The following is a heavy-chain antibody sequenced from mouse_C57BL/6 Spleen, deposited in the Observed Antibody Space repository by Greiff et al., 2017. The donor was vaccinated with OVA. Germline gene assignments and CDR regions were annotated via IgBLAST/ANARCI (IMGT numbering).Heavy chain of an antibody. CDR1: GSTFTSYW. CDR3: ARLRDRSYGSSSYWYFDV. V-gene: IGHV1-64*01. J-gene: IGHJ1*03. Sequence: QVQLQQPGAELVKPGASVKLSCKASGSTFTSYWMPWVKQRPGKALEWIGMFHPNSGSPTYIERFKSKATLTVDKSSSTAYMQLSSLTSEDSAVYYCARLRDRSYGSSSYWYFDVWGTGTTVTVSS. D-gene: IGHD1-1*01. CDR2: FHPNSGSP.